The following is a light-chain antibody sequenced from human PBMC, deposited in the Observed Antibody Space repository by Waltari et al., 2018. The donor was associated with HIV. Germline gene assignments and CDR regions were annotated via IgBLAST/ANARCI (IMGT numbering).Light chain of an antibody. V-gene: IGKV3-20*01. CDR1: QGFSRSY. Sequence: SSRPSQGFSRSYLAWYHQKPGQAPRLLIYDASSRATGTPDRFGGSGSGTDFTLTISRLEPEDSAVYYCQQYGTLYTFGQGTKLEIK. J-gene: IGKJ2*01. CDR2: DAS. CDR3: QQYGTLYT.